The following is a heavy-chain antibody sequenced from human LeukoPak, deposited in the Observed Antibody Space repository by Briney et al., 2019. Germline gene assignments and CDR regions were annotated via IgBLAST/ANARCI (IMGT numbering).Heavy chain of an antibody. V-gene: IGHV4-39*01. D-gene: IGHD3-10*01. CDR2: IYYSGST. CDR1: GGSISSSNYY. J-gene: IGHJ4*02. CDR3: ARRISMVRGVTPNIDY. Sequence: SETLSLTCTVSGGSISSSNYYWGWIRQPPGKGLEWIVSIYYSGSTYYNPSLKSRVTISVYTSKNQFSLKLSSVTAADTAVYYCARRISMVRGVTPNIDYWGQGTLVTVSS.